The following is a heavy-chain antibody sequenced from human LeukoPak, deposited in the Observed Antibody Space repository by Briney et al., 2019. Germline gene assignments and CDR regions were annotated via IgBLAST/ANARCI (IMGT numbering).Heavy chain of an antibody. CDR1: GGTFSSYA. Sequence: SVKVSCKASGGTFSSYAISWVRQAPGQGLEWMGRIIPLLGIANYAQKFQGRVTITADKSTSTAYMELSSLRSEDTAVYYCARVESGGSCYDYWGQGTLVTVSS. CDR2: IIPLLGIA. J-gene: IGHJ4*02. V-gene: IGHV1-69*04. CDR3: ARVESGGSCYDY. D-gene: IGHD2-15*01.